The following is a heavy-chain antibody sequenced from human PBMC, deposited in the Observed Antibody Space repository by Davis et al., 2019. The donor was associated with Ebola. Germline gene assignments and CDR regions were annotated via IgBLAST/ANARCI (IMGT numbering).Heavy chain of an antibody. CDR2: IYPGDSDT. V-gene: IGHV5-51*01. J-gene: IGHJ4*02. D-gene: IGHD2-15*01. CDR3: ARRGGYCSGGSCYSGWVDY. Sequence: KVSCKGSGYSFISYWIGWVRQMPGKGLEWMGIIYPGDSDTRYSPSFQGQVTISADKSISTAYLQWSSLKASDTAMYYCARRGGYCSGGSCYSGWVDYWGQGTLVTVSS. CDR1: GYSFISYW.